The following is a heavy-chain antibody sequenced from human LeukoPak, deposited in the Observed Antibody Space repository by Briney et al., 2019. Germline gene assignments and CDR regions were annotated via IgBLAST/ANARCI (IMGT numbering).Heavy chain of an antibody. CDR1: GGSISSGSYY. CDR2: IYTSGST. V-gene: IGHV4-61*02. CDR3: ARSIVVVPAAIFGLYYMDV. J-gene: IGHJ6*03. D-gene: IGHD2-2*01. Sequence: SETLSLTCTVSGGSISSGSYYWSWIRQPAGKGLEWIGRIYTSGSTNYNPSLKSRVTISVDTSKNQFSLKLSSVTAADTAVHYCARSIVVVPAAIFGLYYMDVWGKGTTVTVSS.